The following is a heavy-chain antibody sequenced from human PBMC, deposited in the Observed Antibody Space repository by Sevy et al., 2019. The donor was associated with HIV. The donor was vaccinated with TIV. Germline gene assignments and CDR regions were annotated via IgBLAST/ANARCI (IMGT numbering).Heavy chain of an antibody. CDR3: ARHRPQGVVIIPGSGYHYGADF. CDR2: ISAYTGDT. Sequence: ASVKVSCKTSGYSFNMYGISWVRQAPGQGLEWMGWISAYTGDTDYRQKFRGRVTMTTDASTNTAYMELRRLTSDDTAVYYCARHRPQGVVIIPGSGYHYGADFWGQGTMVTVSS. V-gene: IGHV1-18*01. CDR1: GYSFNMYG. J-gene: IGHJ6*02. D-gene: IGHD3-3*01.